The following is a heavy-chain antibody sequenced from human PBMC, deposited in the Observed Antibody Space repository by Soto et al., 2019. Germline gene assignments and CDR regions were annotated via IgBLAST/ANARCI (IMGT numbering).Heavy chain of an antibody. CDR1: SGSISSSNW. CDR2: IYHSGST. D-gene: IGHD6-19*01. V-gene: IGHV4-4*02. CDR3: ASYIEVAGYAFDI. J-gene: IGHJ3*02. Sequence: QVQLQESGPGLVKPSGTLSLTCAVSSGSISSSNWWSWVRQPPGKGLEWIGEIYHSGSTNYNPSLKSRVTMSVDKSQNHFSLKLSSVTAADTAVYYCASYIEVAGYAFDIWGQGTMVTVSS.